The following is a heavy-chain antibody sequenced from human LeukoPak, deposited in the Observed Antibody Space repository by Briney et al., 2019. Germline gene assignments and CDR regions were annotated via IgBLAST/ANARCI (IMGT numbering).Heavy chain of an antibody. CDR1: GFTFSSYG. CDR2: VSYDGSKK. Sequence: GGSLRLSCAASGFTFSSYGMHWVRQTPGKGLEWVAVVSYDGSKKYSADSVRGRFTISRDNSKNTMYLQMNSLRAEDTAVYYCARSGGSGNYYEPFDIWGQETMVTVSS. CDR3: ARSGGSGNYYEPFDI. D-gene: IGHD3-10*01. V-gene: IGHV3-30*03. J-gene: IGHJ3*02.